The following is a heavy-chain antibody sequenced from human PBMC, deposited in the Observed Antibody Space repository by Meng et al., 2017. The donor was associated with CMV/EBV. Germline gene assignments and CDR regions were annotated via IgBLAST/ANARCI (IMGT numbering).Heavy chain of an antibody. Sequence: SETLSLTCTVSGGSISSSSYYWGWIRQPPGKGLEWIGYIYYSGSTNYNPSLKSRVTISVDTSKNQFSLKLSSVTAADTAVYYCARGYQLPGWFDPWGQGTLVTVSS. CDR2: IYYSGST. CDR3: ARGYQLPGWFDP. CDR1: GGSISSSSYY. D-gene: IGHD2-2*01. V-gene: IGHV4-61*05. J-gene: IGHJ5*02.